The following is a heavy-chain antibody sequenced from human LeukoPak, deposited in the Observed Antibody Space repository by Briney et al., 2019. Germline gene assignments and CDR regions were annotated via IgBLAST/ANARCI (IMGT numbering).Heavy chain of an antibody. CDR1: GGSISSSSYY. Sequence: SETLSLTCTVSGGSISSSSYYWGWIRQPPGKGLEWIGYIYYRGSTNYNPSLKSRVTISVDTSKNQFSLKLSSVTAADTAIYYCARGSYPGWYNGEFDYWGQGTLVTVSS. D-gene: IGHD3-16*02. CDR3: ARGSYPGWYNGEFDY. CDR2: IYYRGST. J-gene: IGHJ4*02. V-gene: IGHV4-61*05.